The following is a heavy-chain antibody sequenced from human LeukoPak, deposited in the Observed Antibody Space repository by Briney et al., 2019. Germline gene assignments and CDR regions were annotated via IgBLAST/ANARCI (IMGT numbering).Heavy chain of an antibody. CDR1: GFTFTRYD. J-gene: IGHJ5*02. Sequence: GASVKVSCKASGFTFTRYDINWVRQATGQGLEWMGWMNPNNGNTGYAQTFQGRVTMTRDTFTSTAYMELRNLTSEDTAVYYCVRDGEGLAISVNYWFDLWGQGTLVTVSS. D-gene: IGHD3-10*01. CDR2: MNPNNGNT. CDR3: VRDGEGLAISVNYWFDL. V-gene: IGHV1-8*01.